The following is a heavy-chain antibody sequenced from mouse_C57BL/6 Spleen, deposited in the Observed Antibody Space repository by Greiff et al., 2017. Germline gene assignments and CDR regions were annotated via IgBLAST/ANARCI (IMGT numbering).Heavy chain of an antibody. D-gene: IGHD2-1*01. Sequence: QVTLKESGAELVKPGASVKISCKASGYAFSSYWMNWVKQRPGKGLEWIGQIYPGDGDTNYNGKFKGKATLTADKSSSTAYMQLSSLTSEDSAVYFCARYGNSYYFDYWGQGTTLTVSS. J-gene: IGHJ2*01. CDR2: IYPGDGDT. CDR3: ARYGNSYYFDY. V-gene: IGHV1-80*01. CDR1: GYAFSSYW.